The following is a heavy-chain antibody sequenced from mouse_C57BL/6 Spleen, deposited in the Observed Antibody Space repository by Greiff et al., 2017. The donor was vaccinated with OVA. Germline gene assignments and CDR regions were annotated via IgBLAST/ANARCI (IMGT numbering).Heavy chain of an antibody. D-gene: IGHD1-1*01. Sequence: VQLVESGAELARPGASVKLSCKASGYTFTSYGISWVKQRTGQGLEWIGEIYPRSGNTYYNEKFKGKATLTADKSSSTAYMELRSLTSEDSAVYFCASRATVVARGYYFDYWGQGTTLTVSS. CDR1: GYTFTSYG. J-gene: IGHJ2*01. V-gene: IGHV1-81*01. CDR2: IYPRSGNT. CDR3: ASRATVVARGYYFDY.